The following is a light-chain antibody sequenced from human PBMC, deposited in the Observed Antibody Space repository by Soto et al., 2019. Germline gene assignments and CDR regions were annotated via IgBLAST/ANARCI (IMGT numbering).Light chain of an antibody. CDR3: QQRSDWPPG. V-gene: IGKV3-11*01. Sequence: EIVLTQSPATLSLSPGERATLSCRASQSISSSLAWYQHQPGQAPRLLIYDASNRATGIPARFSGSGSGTDFTLTISSLEPEDFAVYYCQQRSDWPPGFGQGTRLEIK. CDR1: QSISSS. CDR2: DAS. J-gene: IGKJ5*01.